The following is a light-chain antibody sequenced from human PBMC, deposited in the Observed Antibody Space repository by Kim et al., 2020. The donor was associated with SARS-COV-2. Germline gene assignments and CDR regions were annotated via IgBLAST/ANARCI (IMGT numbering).Light chain of an antibody. Sequence: SPGARPPPSCRASPSVSSSYLAWYQQKPGQAPRLLIYGASSRATGIPDRFIGSGSGTDFTLTISRLEPEDFAVYYCQQYGSSPRTFGQGTKVDIK. CDR1: PSVSSSY. V-gene: IGKV3-20*01. CDR2: GAS. CDR3: QQYGSSPRT. J-gene: IGKJ1*01.